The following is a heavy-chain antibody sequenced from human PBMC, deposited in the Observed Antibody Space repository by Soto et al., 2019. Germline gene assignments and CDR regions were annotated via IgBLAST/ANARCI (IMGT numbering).Heavy chain of an antibody. V-gene: IGHV5-51*01. CDR2: IYPGDSDT. Sequence: PGESLKISCKGSGYSFTSYWIGWVRQMPGKGLEWMGIIYPGDSDTRYSPSFQGQVTISADKSISTAYLQWSSLKASDTAMYYCATYTAGIVLVPAAMQGPYYYGMDVWGQGTTVTVSS. D-gene: IGHD2-2*01. CDR1: GYSFTSYW. CDR3: ATYTAGIVLVPAAMQGPYYYGMDV. J-gene: IGHJ6*02.